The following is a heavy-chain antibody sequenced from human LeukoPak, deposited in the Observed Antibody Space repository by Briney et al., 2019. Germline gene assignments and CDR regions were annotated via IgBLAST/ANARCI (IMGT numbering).Heavy chain of an antibody. Sequence: GGSLRLSCSASGFTFSSYAMHWVRQAPGKGLEYVSAISSNGGSTYYADSVKGRFTISRDNSKNTLYLQMSSLRAEDTAVYYCAREERGPVDYWGQGTLVTVSS. CDR1: GFTFSSYA. J-gene: IGHJ4*02. CDR3: AREERGPVDY. V-gene: IGHV3-64D*06. CDR2: ISSNGGST. D-gene: IGHD5-24*01.